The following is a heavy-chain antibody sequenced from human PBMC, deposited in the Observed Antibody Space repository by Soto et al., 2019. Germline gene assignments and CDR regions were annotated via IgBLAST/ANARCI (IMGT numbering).Heavy chain of an antibody. V-gene: IGHV3-30*18. CDR1: GFTFSSYG. J-gene: IGHJ4*02. CDR3: AKDRGALRWSEEHYYFDY. CDR2: IFYDGTKK. Sequence: LRLSCAASGFTFSSYGMHWVRQPPGKGLEWVAVIFYDGTKKFYADSMKGRFTISRDNSKNTLFLQMNSLRAEDTAVYYCAKDRGALRWSEEHYYFDYWGQGTLVTVSS. D-gene: IGHD4-17*01.